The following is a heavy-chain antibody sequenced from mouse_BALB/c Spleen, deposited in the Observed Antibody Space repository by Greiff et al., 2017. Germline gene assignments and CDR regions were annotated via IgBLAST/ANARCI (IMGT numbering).Heavy chain of an antibody. CDR2: ISNGGGST. D-gene: IGHD2-3*01. Sequence: EVQLVESGGGLVQPGGSLKLSCAASGFTFSSYTMSWVRQTPEKRLEWVAYISNGGGSTYYPDTVKGRFTISRDNAKNTLYLQMSSLKSEDTAMYYCARHGGYSAWFAYWGQGTLVTVSA. J-gene: IGHJ3*01. CDR3: ARHGGYSAWFAY. V-gene: IGHV5-12-2*01. CDR1: GFTFSSYT.